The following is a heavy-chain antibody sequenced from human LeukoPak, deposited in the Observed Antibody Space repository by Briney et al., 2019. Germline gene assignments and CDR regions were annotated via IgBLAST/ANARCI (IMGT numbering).Heavy chain of an antibody. CDR3: AKWFGESPFDY. D-gene: IGHD3-10*01. J-gene: IGHJ4*02. Sequence: GGSLRLSCAASGFTFSTNAMSWVRQAPGKGLEWVSAIGGNGGSTYYADSVKGRFTISRDNSKNTLYLQMNSLRAEDTAVYYCAKWFGESPFDYWGQGTLVTVSS. CDR2: IGGNGGST. V-gene: IGHV3-23*01. CDR1: GFTFSTNA.